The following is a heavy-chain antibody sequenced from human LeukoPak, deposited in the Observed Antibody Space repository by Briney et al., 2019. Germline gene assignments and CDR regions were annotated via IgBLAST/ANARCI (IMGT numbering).Heavy chain of an antibody. J-gene: IGHJ6*02. CDR3: ARVTVETMVRGVVFYYYYYGTDV. D-gene: IGHD3-10*01. CDR1: RDSISSRDYY. Sequence: SQTLSLTCSVSRDSISSRDYYWSWIRQPPGKGLEWIGEIYHSGSTNYNPSLKSRVTISVDKSKNQFSLKLSSVTAADTAVYYCARVTVETMVRGVVFYYYYYGTDVWGQGTTVTVSS. CDR2: IYHSGST. V-gene: IGHV4-30-2*01.